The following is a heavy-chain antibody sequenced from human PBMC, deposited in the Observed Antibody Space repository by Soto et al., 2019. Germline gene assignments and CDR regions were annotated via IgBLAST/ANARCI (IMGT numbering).Heavy chain of an antibody. D-gene: IGHD3-3*01. CDR2: MYYTGST. Sequence: SETLSLTCTVSGGSVSSSNYYWSWIRQPPGKRLEWIGYMYYTGSTNYKHSLQSQVTISVDTSNKQITMKLSSETTADTAVYYCARGRDYDFWSGHQDSWGQGTLVT. CDR1: GGSVSSSNYY. J-gene: IGHJ4*02. V-gene: IGHV4-61*01. CDR3: ARGRDYDFWSGHQDS.